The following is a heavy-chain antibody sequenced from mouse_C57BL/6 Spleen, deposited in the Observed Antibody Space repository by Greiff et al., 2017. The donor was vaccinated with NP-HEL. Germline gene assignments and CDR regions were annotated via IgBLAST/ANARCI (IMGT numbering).Heavy chain of an antibody. Sequence: VKLQESGAELVKPGASVKMSCKASGYTFTTYPIEWMKQNHGKSLEWIGNFHPYNDDTKYNEKFKGKATLTVEKSSSTVYLELSRLTSDDSAVYYCARHYDGYRGFAYWGQGTLVTVSA. CDR1: GYTFTTYP. J-gene: IGHJ3*01. D-gene: IGHD2-3*01. CDR2: FHPYNDDT. V-gene: IGHV1-47*01. CDR3: ARHYDGYRGFAY.